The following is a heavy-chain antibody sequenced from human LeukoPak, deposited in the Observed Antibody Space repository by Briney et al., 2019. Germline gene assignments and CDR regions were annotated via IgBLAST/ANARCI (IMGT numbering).Heavy chain of an antibody. V-gene: IGHV1-18*01. J-gene: IGHJ6*02. D-gene: IGHD2-15*01. CDR2: ISAYNGNT. CDR3: ARDWYCSGGSCYSLIYNYYYGMDV. Sequence: ASVKVSCKASGYTFTSYGISWVRQAPGQGLEWRGWISAYNGNTNYAQKLQGRVTMTTDTSTSTAYMELRSLRSEDTAVYYCARDWYCSGGSCYSLIYNYYYGMDVWGQGTTVTVSS. CDR1: GYTFTSYG.